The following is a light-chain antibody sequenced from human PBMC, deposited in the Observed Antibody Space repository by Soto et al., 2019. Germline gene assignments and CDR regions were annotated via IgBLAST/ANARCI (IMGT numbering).Light chain of an antibody. CDR1: QSVSSSY. CDR3: QQRSNWPRT. V-gene: IGKV3D-20*02. CDR2: GAS. Sequence: EIVLTQSPGTLSLSPGERATLSCRASQSVSSSYLAWYQQKPGQAPRLLIYGASSRATGIPDRFSGSGSGTDFTLTISRLEPEDFAFHYCQQRSNWPRTFGQGNKV. J-gene: IGKJ1*01.